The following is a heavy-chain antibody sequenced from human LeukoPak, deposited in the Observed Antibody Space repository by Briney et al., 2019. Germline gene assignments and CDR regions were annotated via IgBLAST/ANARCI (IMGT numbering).Heavy chain of an antibody. CDR3: ARRYGSIGVTKWFDP. CDR1: GGSIRSSYYF. J-gene: IGHJ5*02. V-gene: IGHV4-39*01. Sequence: KASETLSLTCTVSGGSIRSSYYFWGWIRQPPGKGLEWIGSIYYSGSTNYNPSLKSRVTISVDTSNHQFSLKLTSVTAADTAVYYCARRYGSIGVTKWFDPWGQGTLVTVSS. D-gene: IGHD6-19*01. CDR2: IYYSGST.